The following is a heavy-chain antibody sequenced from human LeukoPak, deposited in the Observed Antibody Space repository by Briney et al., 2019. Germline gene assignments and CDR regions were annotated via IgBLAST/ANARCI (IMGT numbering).Heavy chain of an antibody. V-gene: IGHV3-11*04. CDR1: GFTFTDYY. D-gene: IGHD2-15*01. CDR2: ITNSGTTI. J-gene: IGHJ3*02. CDR3: ARGAYTPRYCSGGSCYSDHAFDI. Sequence: GGSLRLSCAASGFTFTDYYMSWIRQAPGKGLEWVSYITNSGTTIYYADSVKGRFTISRDNAKNSLYLQMNSLRAEDTAVYYCARGAYTPRYCSGGSCYSDHAFDIWGQGTMVTVSS.